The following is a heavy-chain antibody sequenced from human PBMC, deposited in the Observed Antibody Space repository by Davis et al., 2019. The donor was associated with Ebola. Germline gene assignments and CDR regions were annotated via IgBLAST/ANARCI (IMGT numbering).Heavy chain of an antibody. CDR1: GGSFSGYY. D-gene: IGHD6-13*01. J-gene: IGHJ4*02. Sequence: SETLSLTCAVYGGSFSGYYWSWIRQPPGKGLEWIGEINHSGSTNYNPSLKSRVTISVDTSKNQFSLKLSSVTAADTAVYYCARENSSSWELDYWGQGTLVTVSS. CDR3: ARENSSSWELDY. V-gene: IGHV4-34*01. CDR2: INHSGST.